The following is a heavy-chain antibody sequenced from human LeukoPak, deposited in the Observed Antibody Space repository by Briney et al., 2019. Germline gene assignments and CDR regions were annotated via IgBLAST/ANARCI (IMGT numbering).Heavy chain of an antibody. CDR2: ISYDGSNK. CDR1: GFTFSSYA. Sequence: GGSLRLSCAASGFTFSSYAMHWVRQAPGKGLEWVAVISYDGSNKYYADSVKGRFTIPRDNSKNTLYLQMNSLRAEDTAVYYCARDTNYYDSSGYRAYVFDYWGQGTLVTVSS. CDR3: ARDTNYYDSSGYRAYVFDY. D-gene: IGHD3-22*01. V-gene: IGHV3-30-3*01. J-gene: IGHJ4*02.